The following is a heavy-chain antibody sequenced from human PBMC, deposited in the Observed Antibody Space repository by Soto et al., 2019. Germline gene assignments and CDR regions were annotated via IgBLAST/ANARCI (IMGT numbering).Heavy chain of an antibody. CDR1: GGTFSSYA. J-gene: IGHJ4*02. CDR3: ARGYSSSWAYYFDY. Sequence: QVQLVQSGAEVKKPGSSVKVSCKASGGTFSSYAISWVRRAPGQGLEWMGGIIPIFGTANYAQKFQGRVTITADESTSTAYMELSSLRSEDTAVYYCARGYSSSWAYYFDYWGQGTLVTVSS. D-gene: IGHD6-13*01. CDR2: IIPIFGTA. V-gene: IGHV1-69*12.